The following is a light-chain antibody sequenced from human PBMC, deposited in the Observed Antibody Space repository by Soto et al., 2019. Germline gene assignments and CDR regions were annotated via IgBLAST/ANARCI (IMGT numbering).Light chain of an antibody. Sequence: PASVSGSPGQSITISCTGTSSDVGGYNYVSWYQQHPGKAPKLMIYEVSNRPSGVSNRFSGSKSGNTASLTISGLQAEDEADYYCSSYTSSSTLEVFGGGTKVTVL. J-gene: IGLJ2*01. CDR1: SSDVGGYNY. CDR3: SSYTSSSTLEV. CDR2: EVS. V-gene: IGLV2-14*01.